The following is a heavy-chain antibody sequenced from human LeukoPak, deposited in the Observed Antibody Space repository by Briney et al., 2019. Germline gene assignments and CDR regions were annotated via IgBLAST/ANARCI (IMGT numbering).Heavy chain of an antibody. V-gene: IGHV3-21*01. Sequence: GGSLRLSCAASGFTVSSYSMNWVRQAPGKGLEWVSSISSSSSYIYYADSVKGRFTISRDNAKNSLYLQMNSLRAEDTAVYYCARDFSSIDDSWSGYSPGYWGQGTLVTVSS. CDR3: ARDFSSIDDSWSGYSPGY. J-gene: IGHJ4*02. CDR1: GFTVSSYS. CDR2: ISSSSSYI. D-gene: IGHD3-3*01.